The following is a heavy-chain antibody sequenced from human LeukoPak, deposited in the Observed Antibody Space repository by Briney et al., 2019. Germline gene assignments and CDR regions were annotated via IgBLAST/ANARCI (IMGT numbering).Heavy chain of an antibody. CDR3: ATARQYDDFAGYPWYYGLDV. V-gene: IGHV1-24*01. CDR1: GDTLIELA. J-gene: IGHJ6*02. CDR2: LDPEDGAT. D-gene: IGHD3/OR15-3a*01. Sequence: ASVKVSCKVSGDTLIELATHWVRQAPGKGLEWMGGLDPEDGATMYAQKFEGRVSMTEDTTTDTAYMELSSVRSEDTAVYYCATARQYDDFAGYPWYYGLDVWGQGTTATVSS.